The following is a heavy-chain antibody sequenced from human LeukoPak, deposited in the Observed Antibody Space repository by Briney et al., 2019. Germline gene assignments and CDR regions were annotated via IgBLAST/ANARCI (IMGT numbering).Heavy chain of an antibody. CDR3: AREGAAAYYYYYMDV. Sequence: ASVKVSCKASGYTFTSYDINWVRQATGQGLEWMGWMNPNSGNTGYAQKFQGRVTITRNTSISTAYMELSSLRSEDTAVYYCAREGAAAYYYYYMDVWGKGTTVTVSS. J-gene: IGHJ6*03. CDR2: MNPNSGNT. V-gene: IGHV1-8*03. D-gene: IGHD6-25*01. CDR1: GYTFTSYD.